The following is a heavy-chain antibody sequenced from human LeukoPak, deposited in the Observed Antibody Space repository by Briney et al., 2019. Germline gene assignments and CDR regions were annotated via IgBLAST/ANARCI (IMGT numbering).Heavy chain of an antibody. CDR1: GDSITSYY. Sequence: PSETLSLICTVSGDSITSYYWSWIRQPPGKGLEWIGYIYYSGSTNYNPSLKSRVTISVDTSKNQFSRKVSSVTAADTAVYFCARDLGDFLPGLYNPTYYYMDVWGKGTTVTVSS. CDR2: IYYSGST. V-gene: IGHV4-59*01. CDR3: ARDLGDFLPGLYNPTYYYMDV. D-gene: IGHD3-9*01. J-gene: IGHJ6*03.